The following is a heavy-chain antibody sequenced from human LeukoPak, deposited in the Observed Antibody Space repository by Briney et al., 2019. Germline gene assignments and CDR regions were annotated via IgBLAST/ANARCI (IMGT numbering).Heavy chain of an antibody. J-gene: IGHJ4*02. D-gene: IGHD6-6*01. V-gene: IGHV3-23*01. CDR1: GLTFSSHT. Sequence: GGSLRLSCAASGLTFSSHTMNWVRQAPGKGLEYISSVTNGGITYYADSVKGRFTISRDNSKNTLYLQMNSLRAEDTAVYYCAQRISVRPYPFGNWGQGTLVTVSS. CDR2: VTNGGIT. CDR3: AQRISVRPYPFGN.